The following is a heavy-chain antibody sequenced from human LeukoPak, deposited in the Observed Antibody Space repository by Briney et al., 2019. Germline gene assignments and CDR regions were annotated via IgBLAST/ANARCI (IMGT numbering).Heavy chain of an antibody. V-gene: IGHV4-38-2*01. Sequence: SETLSLTCAVSGYSISSGYYWGWIRQPPGKGLEWIGSIYHSGSTYYNPSLKSRVTISVDTSKNQSSLKLSSVTAADTAVYYCARLELGATSLVWFDPWGQGTLVTVSS. CDR1: GYSISSGYY. D-gene: IGHD1-26*01. CDR3: ARLELGATSLVWFDP. J-gene: IGHJ5*02. CDR2: IYHSGST.